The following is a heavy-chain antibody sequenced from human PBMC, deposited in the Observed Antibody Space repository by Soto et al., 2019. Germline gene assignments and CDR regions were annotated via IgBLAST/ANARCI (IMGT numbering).Heavy chain of an antibody. J-gene: IGHJ6*02. V-gene: IGHV1-18*01. Sequence: QVQLVQSGAEVKNTGASVKVSCKASGYTFTRYGIGWARQAPGQGLEWMGWINTYNGNTNYAQNVQGRVTLTTDTSTSTADMELRSLISNDTAIYYCAMVDVYVTPSPQDVWGQGTTVIVSS. CDR2: INTYNGNT. CDR3: AMVDVYVTPSPQDV. CDR1: GYTFTRYG. D-gene: IGHD3-16*01.